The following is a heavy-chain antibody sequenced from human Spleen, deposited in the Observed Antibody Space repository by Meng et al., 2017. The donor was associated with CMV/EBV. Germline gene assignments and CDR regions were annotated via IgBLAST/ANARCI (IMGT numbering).Heavy chain of an antibody. CDR1: GGSFSGYY. J-gene: IGHJ6*02. CDR2: INHSGST. D-gene: IGHD3-3*01. Sequence: SETLSLTCAVYGGSFSGYYWSWIRQPPGKGLEWIGEINHSGSTNYNPSLKSRVTISVDTSKNQFSLKLSSVTAADTAVYYCARDRGRFLEWLLPRYYYYGMDVWGQGTTVTVSS. V-gene: IGHV4-34*01. CDR3: ARDRGRFLEWLLPRYYYYGMDV.